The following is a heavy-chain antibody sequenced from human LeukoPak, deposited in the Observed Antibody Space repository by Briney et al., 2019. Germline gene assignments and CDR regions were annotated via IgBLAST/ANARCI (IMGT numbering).Heavy chain of an antibody. CDR3: ERTRRGELVPSFDY. CDR1: GGSISRYY. J-gene: IGHJ4*02. CDR2: IYYSGST. Sequence: SETLSLTCTVSGGSISRYYFSWIRQPPGKGLDWIGYIYYSGSTNYNPSLKSRVTISVDTSKNQFSLNLSSVTAADTAMYYCERTRRGELVPSFDYRGQGTLVTVSS. V-gene: IGHV4-59*01. D-gene: IGHD1-26*01.